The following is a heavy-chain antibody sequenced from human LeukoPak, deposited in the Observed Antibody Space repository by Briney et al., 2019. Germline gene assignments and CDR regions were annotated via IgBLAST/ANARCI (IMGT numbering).Heavy chain of an antibody. CDR1: GFTVSFNY. Sequence: GGSLRLSCAASGFTVSFNYMSWVRQAPGKGLEWISVIYSGGSTHYADSVKGRFTIPRDDSKNTLYLQMNSLRAEDTAIYYCARAQWRTYSYYYMDVWGKGTTVTVSS. J-gene: IGHJ6*03. D-gene: IGHD6-19*01. V-gene: IGHV3-53*01. CDR3: ARAQWRTYSYYYMDV. CDR2: IYSGGST.